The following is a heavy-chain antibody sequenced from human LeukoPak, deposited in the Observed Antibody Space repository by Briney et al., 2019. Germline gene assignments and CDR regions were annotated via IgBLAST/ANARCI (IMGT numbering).Heavy chain of an antibody. D-gene: IGHD3-22*01. V-gene: IGHV3-23*01. J-gene: IGHJ4*02. Sequence: GGSLRLSCAASGFTFSSYGMSWVRQAPGKGLEWVSAISDSGGSTYYADSVKGRFTISRDNSKNTLYLQMNSLRAEDTAVYYCAKRGQGNYYDSSGYYYHPEGDDYWGQGTLVTVSS. CDR1: GFTFSSYG. CDR3: AKRGQGNYYDSSGYYYHPEGDDY. CDR2: ISDSGGST.